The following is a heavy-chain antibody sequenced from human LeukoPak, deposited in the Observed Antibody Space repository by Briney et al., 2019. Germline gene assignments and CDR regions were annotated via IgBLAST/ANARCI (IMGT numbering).Heavy chain of an antibody. CDR3: ARDRNDYVWGSYRYTGFDP. CDR2: FSSSGGST. J-gene: IGHJ5*02. CDR1: GFTFSSYT. Sequence: GGSLRLSCAASGFTFSSYTMSWVRQAPGKGLEWVSAFSSSGGSTYYADSVKGRFTISRDNSKNTLYLQMKSLRAEDTAVYYCARDRNDYVWGSYRYTGFDPWGQGTLVTVSS. D-gene: IGHD3-16*02. V-gene: IGHV3-23*01.